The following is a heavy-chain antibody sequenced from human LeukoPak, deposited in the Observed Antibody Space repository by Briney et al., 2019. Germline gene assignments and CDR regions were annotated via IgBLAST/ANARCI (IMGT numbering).Heavy chain of an antibody. CDR3: ARNYCSSTSCTKENWFDP. CDR2: INPNSGGT. D-gene: IGHD2-2*01. J-gene: IGHJ5*02. CDR1: GYTFTGYY. Sequence: ASVKVSCKASGYTFTGYYMHWVRQAPGQGLEWMGWINPNSGGTNYAQKFQGRVTMIRDTSISTAYMELSRLRSDDTAVYYCARNYCSSTSCTKENWFDPWGQGTLVTVSS. V-gene: IGHV1-2*02.